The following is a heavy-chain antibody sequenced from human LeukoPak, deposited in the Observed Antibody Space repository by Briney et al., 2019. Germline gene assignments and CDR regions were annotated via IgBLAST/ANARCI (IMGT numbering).Heavy chain of an antibody. Sequence: GGSLRLSCAASGFTFSSYGMHWVRQAPGKGLEWVAVIWYDGSNKYYADSVKGRFTISRDNAKNSLYLQMNSLRAEDTAVYYCARAWNGLYYYYYYMDVWGKGTTVTVSS. CDR3: ARAWNGLYYYYYYMDV. CDR2: IWYDGSNK. V-gene: IGHV3-33*01. D-gene: IGHD1-1*01. J-gene: IGHJ6*03. CDR1: GFTFSSYG.